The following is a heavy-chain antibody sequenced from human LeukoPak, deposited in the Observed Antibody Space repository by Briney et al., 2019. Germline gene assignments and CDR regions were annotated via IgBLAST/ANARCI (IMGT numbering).Heavy chain of an antibody. CDR1: GYTFTSYG. Sequence: ASVKVSCKASGYTFTSYGISWVRQAPGQGLEWMGWISAYNGNTDYAQKLQGRVTMTTDTSTSTAYMELRNLRSDDTAVYYCARVPTYYYDSSGYYLDWFDPWGQGTLVTVSS. CDR2: ISAYNGNT. D-gene: IGHD3-22*01. CDR3: ARVPTYYYDSSGYYLDWFDP. V-gene: IGHV1-18*01. J-gene: IGHJ5*02.